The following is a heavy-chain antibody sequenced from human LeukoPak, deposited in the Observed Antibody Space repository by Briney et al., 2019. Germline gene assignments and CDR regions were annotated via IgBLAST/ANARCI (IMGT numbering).Heavy chain of an antibody. J-gene: IGHJ4*02. D-gene: IGHD4-17*01. CDR1: GGSISSGDYY. CDR2: IYYSGST. CDR3: ARGIPDYGDYYFDY. V-gene: IGHV4-30-4*01. Sequence: SQTLSLTCTVSGGSISSGDYYWSWIRQPPGKGLEWIEYIYYSGSTYYNPSLKSRVTISVDTSKNQFSLKLSSVTAADTAVYYCARGIPDYGDYYFDYWGQGTLVTVSS.